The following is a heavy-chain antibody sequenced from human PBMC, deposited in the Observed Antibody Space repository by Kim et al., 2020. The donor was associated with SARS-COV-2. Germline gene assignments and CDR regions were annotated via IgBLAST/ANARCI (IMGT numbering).Heavy chain of an antibody. V-gene: IGHV4-39*01. J-gene: IGHJ3*01. Sequence: SETLSLTYTVSGGSISSSSYYWGWIRQPPGKGLEWIGSIYYSGSTYYNPSLKSRVTISVDTSKNQFSLKLSSVTAADTAVYYCARQGYQLLSAVAWWGQGTMVTVSS. CDR1: GGSISSSSYY. CDR2: IYYSGST. D-gene: IGHD2-2*01. CDR3: ARQGYQLLSAVAW.